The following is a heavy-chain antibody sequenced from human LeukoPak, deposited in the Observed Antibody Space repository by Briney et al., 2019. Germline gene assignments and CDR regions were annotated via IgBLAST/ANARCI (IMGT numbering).Heavy chain of an antibody. J-gene: IGHJ6*03. CDR3: ARTYGSGNYYYYYYYYMDV. CDR2: IYTSGST. CDR1: GASISSSNYY. Sequence: SETLSLTCTVSGASISSSNYYWGWIRQPAGKGLEWIGRIYTSGSTNYNPSLKSRVTMSVDTSKNQFSLKLSSVTAADTAVYYCARTYGSGNYYYYYYYYMDVWGKGTTVAVSS. V-gene: IGHV4-61*02. D-gene: IGHD3-10*01.